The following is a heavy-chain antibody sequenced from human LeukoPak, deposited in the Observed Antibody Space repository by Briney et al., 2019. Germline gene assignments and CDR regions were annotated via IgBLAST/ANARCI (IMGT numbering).Heavy chain of an antibody. V-gene: IGHV1-18*01. CDR3: ARDLLYYYGSSAVRRAFDI. Sequence: ALVKVSCKASGYTFTTYGISWVRQAPGQGLEWLGWISAYNGNTNYAQKLPGRVTMTTDTSTSTAYMELRSLRSDDTAVYYCARDLLYYYGSSAVRRAFDIWGQGTMVTVSS. CDR2: ISAYNGNT. D-gene: IGHD3-22*01. J-gene: IGHJ3*02. CDR1: GYTFTTYG.